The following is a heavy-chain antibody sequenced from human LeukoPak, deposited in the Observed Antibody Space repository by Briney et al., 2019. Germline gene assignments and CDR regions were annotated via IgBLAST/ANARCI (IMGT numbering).Heavy chain of an antibody. CDR2: INHSGST. V-gene: IGHV4-34*01. CDR3: ARGGIGSGSYTY. Sequence: NPSETLSLTCAVYGGSFSGYYWSWIRQPPGKGLEWIGEINHSGSTNYNPSLKGRVTISVDTSKNQFSLKLSSVTAADTAVYYCARGGIGSGSYTYWGQGTLVTVSS. CDR1: GGSFSGYY. D-gene: IGHD3-10*01. J-gene: IGHJ4*02.